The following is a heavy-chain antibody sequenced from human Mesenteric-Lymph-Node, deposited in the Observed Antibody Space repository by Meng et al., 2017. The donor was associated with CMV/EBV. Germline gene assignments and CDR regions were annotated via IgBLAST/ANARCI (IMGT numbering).Heavy chain of an antibody. CDR2: TYYRSKGYN. J-gene: IGHJ4*02. CDR3: ASRMLDY. D-gene: IGHD2-8*01. V-gene: IGHV6-1*01. CDR1: GDGVSGNGAA. Sequence: LTGASTGDGVSGNGAAWSWSRQSPSRGLEGRGRTYYRSKGYNEYAESVKSRITISPDTSKNQFSLQLNSVTPEDTAVYCCASRMLDYWGQGTLVTVSS.